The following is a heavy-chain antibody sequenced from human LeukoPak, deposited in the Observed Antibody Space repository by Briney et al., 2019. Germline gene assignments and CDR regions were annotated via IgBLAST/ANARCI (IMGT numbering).Heavy chain of an antibody. CDR1: GFTFSSYW. J-gene: IGHJ4*02. V-gene: IGHV3-7*01. D-gene: IGHD5-24*01. Sequence: GGSLRLSCAASGFTFSSYWMSWVRQAPGKGLEWVANIKQDGSEKYYVDSMKGRFTISRDNAKNSLYLQMNSLRVEDTAVYYCARRQVAGAGYAGVFEHWGQGTLVTVSS. CDR3: ARRQVAGAGYAGVFEH. CDR2: IKQDGSEK.